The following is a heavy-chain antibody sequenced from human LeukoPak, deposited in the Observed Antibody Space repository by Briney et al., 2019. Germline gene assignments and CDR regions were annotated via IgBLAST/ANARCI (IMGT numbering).Heavy chain of an antibody. V-gene: IGHV3-23*01. J-gene: IGHJ4*02. CDR1: GFTFSSYG. CDR2: ISGGGVTT. Sequence: GGSLRLSCAASGFTFSSYGMHWVRQAPGKGLEWVSGISGGGVTTYYADSVKGRFTISRDNSKNTLYLQMNSLRAEDTAVYYCARDRAAAGDDYWGQGTLVTVSS. CDR3: ARDRAAAGDDY. D-gene: IGHD6-13*01.